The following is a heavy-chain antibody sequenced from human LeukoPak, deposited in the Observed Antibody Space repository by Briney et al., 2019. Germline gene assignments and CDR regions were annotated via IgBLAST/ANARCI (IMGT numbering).Heavy chain of an antibody. CDR1: GYTFTSYG. D-gene: IGHD5-18*01. V-gene: IGHV1-18*01. Sequence: APVKVSCKASGYTFTSYGISWVRQAPGQGLEWMGWISAYNGNTNYAQKLQGRVTMTTDTSTSTAYMELRSLRSDDTAVYYCARVLHTAMASYYFDYWGQGTLVTVSS. J-gene: IGHJ4*02. CDR2: ISAYNGNT. CDR3: ARVLHTAMASYYFDY.